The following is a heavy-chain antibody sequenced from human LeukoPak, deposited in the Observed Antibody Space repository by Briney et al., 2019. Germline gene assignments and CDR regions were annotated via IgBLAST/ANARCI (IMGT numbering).Heavy chain of an antibody. CDR2: IYHSGST. CDR1: GGSISSGGYS. D-gene: IGHD6-6*01. J-gene: IGHJ6*02. Sequence: SETLSLTCADSGGSISSGGYSWSWIRQPPGKGLEWIGYIYHSGSTYYNPSLKSRVTISVDRSKNQFSLKPSSVTAADTAVYYCARHLVALYYGMDVWGQGTTVTVSS. CDR3: ARHLVALYYGMDV. V-gene: IGHV4-30-2*01.